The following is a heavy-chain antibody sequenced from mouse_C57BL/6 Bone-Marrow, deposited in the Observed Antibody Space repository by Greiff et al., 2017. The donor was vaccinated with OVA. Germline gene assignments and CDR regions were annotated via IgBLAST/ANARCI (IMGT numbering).Heavy chain of an antibody. CDR2: IYPGSGNT. CDR1: GYSFTSYY. J-gene: IGHJ3*01. CDR3: ARRDYDYDTAWFAY. V-gene: IGHV1-66*01. Sequence: QVQLKESGPELVKPGASVKISCKASGYSFTSYYIHWVKQRPGQGLEWIGWIYPGSGNTKYNEKFKGKATLTADTSSSTAYMQLSSLTSEDSAVYYCARRDYDYDTAWFAYWGQGTLVTVSA. D-gene: IGHD2-4*01.